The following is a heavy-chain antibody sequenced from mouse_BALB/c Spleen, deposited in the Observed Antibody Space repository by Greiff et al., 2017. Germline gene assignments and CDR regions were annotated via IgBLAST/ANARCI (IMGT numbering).Heavy chain of an antibody. J-gene: IGHJ4*01. Sequence: EVQLVESGGGLVKPGGSLKLSCAASGFTFSSYAMSWVRQTPEKRLEWVASISSGGSTYYPDSVKGRFTISRDNARNILYLQMSSLRSEDTAMYYCARTHAMDYWGQGTSVTVSS. CDR1: GFTFSSYA. CDR2: ISSGGST. V-gene: IGHV5-6-5*01. CDR3: ARTHAMDY.